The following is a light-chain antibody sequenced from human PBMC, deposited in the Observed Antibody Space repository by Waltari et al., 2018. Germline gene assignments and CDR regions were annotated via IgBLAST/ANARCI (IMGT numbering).Light chain of an antibody. J-gene: IGLJ2*01. CDR1: SSAVGRYNL. V-gene: IGLV2-23*01. Sequence: QSALTQPASVSGSPGQSTTTSCTGTSSAVGRYNLVSWYQHYPGKVPKLILYEGTKRPSGVSDRFSGSKSGNTASRTIAGLQPEDEADYYCCSYVGSSTWVFGGGTKLTVL. CDR2: EGT. CDR3: CSYVGSSTWV.